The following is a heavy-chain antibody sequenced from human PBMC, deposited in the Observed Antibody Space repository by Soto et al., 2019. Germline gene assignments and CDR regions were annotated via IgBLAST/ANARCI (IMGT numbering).Heavy chain of an antibody. J-gene: IGHJ4*02. D-gene: IGHD2-2*01. V-gene: IGHV3-21*01. CDR3: ARAYCSRTSCGYFDH. CDR2: FSSSSRYI. CDR1: GFTFSNYS. Sequence: GGSLRLSCAASGFTFSNYSMGWVRQAPGKGLEWVSSFSSSSRYIYYPDSVKGRFTTSRDNAKNSLYLQMNSLRAEDTAVYYCARAYCSRTSCGYFDHWGQGTLVTVSS.